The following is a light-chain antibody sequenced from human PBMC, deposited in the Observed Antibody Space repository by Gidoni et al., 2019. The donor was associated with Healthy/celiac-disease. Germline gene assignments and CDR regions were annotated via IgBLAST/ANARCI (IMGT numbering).Light chain of an antibody. V-gene: IGKV3-15*01. CDR1: QSVSSN. CDR2: GAS. Sequence: EIVMTQSPATLSVPPGERATLSCRASQSVSSNLAWYQQKPGQAPRLLIYGASTRATGIPARFSGSGSGTEFTLTISSLQSEDFAVYDCQQYNNWAPVTFGQGTRLEIK. CDR3: QQYNNWAPVT. J-gene: IGKJ5*01.